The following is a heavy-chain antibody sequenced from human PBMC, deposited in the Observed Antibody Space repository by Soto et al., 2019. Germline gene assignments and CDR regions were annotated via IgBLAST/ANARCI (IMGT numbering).Heavy chain of an antibody. CDR3: ARDDDFWSPKSWFDS. CDR2: ISAYNGNT. J-gene: IGHJ5*01. Sequence: AAVKVSCTSSGYTFTSYGISWLRQAPGQGLEWMGWISAYNGNTNYAQKLQGRVTMTTDTSTSTAYMELRSLRSDDTAVYYCARDDDFWSPKSWFDSWCQGTLVTVSS. D-gene: IGHD3-3*01. V-gene: IGHV1-18*04. CDR1: GYTFTSYG.